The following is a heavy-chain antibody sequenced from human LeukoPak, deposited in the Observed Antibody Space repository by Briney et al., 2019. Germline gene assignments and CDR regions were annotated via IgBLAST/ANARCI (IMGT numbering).Heavy chain of an antibody. CDR3: AREYDFWSGHMDV. CDR1: GGSISSHH. V-gene: IGHV4-59*11. CDR2: IYYSGST. J-gene: IGHJ6*04. Sequence: SETLSLTCTVSGGSISSHHWSWIRQPPGKGLEWIGYIYYSGSTNYNPSLKSRVTISVDTSKNQFSLKLSSVTAADTAVYYCAREYDFWSGHMDVWGKGTTVTVSS. D-gene: IGHD3-3*01.